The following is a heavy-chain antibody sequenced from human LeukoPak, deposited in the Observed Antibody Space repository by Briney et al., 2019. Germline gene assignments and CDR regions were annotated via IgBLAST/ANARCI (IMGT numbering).Heavy chain of an antibody. Sequence: PSETLSLTCTVSGGSISNYYWSWIRQSPGKGLEWIGYIYYSGSTNYNPSLKSRVTMSVDTSKNQISLKLSSVTAADTAVYYCARGQSETRTSRYLEFLSSNWFDPWGQGTRVTVSS. CDR2: IYYSGST. J-gene: IGHJ5*02. CDR3: ARGQSETRTSRYLEFLSSNWFDP. D-gene: IGHD3-10*01. V-gene: IGHV4-59*01. CDR1: GGSISNYY.